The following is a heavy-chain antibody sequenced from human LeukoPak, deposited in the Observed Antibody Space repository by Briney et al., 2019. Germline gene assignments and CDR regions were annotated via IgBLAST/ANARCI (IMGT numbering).Heavy chain of an antibody. D-gene: IGHD2-2*01. CDR3: ARDPRDQLPFDY. CDR2: IRSEAYGGTP. V-gene: IGHV3-49*04. CDR1: GFTFGDYA. Sequence: GGSLRLSCTASGFTFGDYAMTWVRQAPGKGLEWVGFIRSEAYGGTPEYAASVKGRFTISRDDSKSIAYLQMNSLKTEDAAVYYCARDPRDQLPFDYWGQGTLVTVSS. J-gene: IGHJ4*02.